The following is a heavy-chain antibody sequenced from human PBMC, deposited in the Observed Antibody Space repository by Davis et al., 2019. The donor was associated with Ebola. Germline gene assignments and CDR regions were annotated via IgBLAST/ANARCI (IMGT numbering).Heavy chain of an antibody. CDR1: GDSVSSNSGA. V-gene: IGHV6-1*01. D-gene: IGHD1/OR15-1a*01. CDR3: ARYTWNNRVFDP. J-gene: IGHJ5*02. CDR2: TYYSSKWYK. Sequence: HSQTLSLTCDISGDSVSSNSGAWNWIRQSPSRGLEWLGRTYYSSKWYKDYAVSVKSRITINLDTSKNQFSLQLNSVTPEDTAVYYCARYTWNNRVFDPWGQGTLVTVSS.